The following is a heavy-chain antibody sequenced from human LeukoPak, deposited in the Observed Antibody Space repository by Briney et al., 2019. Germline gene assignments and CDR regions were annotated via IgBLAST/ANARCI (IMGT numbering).Heavy chain of an antibody. Sequence: ASVKVSCKASGYTFTGYYMHWVRQAPGQGLEWMGWINPNSGGTNYAQKFQGRVTMTRDTSISIAYMELSRLRSDDTAVHYCARDLSSGSYFPFFDYWGQGTLVTVSS. V-gene: IGHV1-2*02. CDR3: ARDLSSGSYFPFFDY. CDR2: INPNSGGT. CDR1: GYTFTGYY. D-gene: IGHD1-26*01. J-gene: IGHJ4*02.